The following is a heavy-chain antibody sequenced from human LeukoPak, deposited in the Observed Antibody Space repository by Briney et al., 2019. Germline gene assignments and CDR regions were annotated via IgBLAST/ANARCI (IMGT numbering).Heavy chain of an antibody. J-gene: IGHJ5*02. CDR2: IRGSGDGT. D-gene: IGHD3-16*01. CDR3: ARTPYGRLGELHWFDP. Sequence: GGSLRLSCAASGFTFSTFAMSWVRQAPGKGLEWVSAIRGSGDGTYYADSVKGRFTISKDTSKNTLYLQMNSLRAEDTAVYYCARTPYGRLGELHWFDPWGQGTLVTVSS. V-gene: IGHV3-23*01. CDR1: GFTFSTFA.